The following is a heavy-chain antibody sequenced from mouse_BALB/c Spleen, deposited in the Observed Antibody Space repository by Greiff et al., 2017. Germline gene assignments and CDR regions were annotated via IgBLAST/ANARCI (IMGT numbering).Heavy chain of an antibody. CDR3: ARGLYGKVAMDY. CDR2: ISSGGST. CDR1: GFTFSSYA. J-gene: IGHJ4*01. V-gene: IGHV5-6-5*01. Sequence: EVKLVESGGGLVKPGGSLKLSCAASGFTFSSYAMSWVRQTPEKRLEWVASISSGGSTYYPDSVKGRFTISRDNARNILYLQMSSLRSEDTAMYYCARGLYGKVAMDYWGQGTSVTVSS. D-gene: IGHD2-1*01.